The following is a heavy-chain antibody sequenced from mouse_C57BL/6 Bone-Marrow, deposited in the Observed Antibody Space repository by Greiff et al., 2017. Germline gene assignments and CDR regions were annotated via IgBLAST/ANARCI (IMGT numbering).Heavy chain of an antibody. D-gene: IGHD4-1*01. CDR2: IYPGNSDT. Sequence: EVQRVESGTVLARPGASVKMSCKTSGYTFTSYWMHWVKQRPGQGLEWIGAIYPGNSDTSYNQKFKGKAKLTAVTSASTAYMELSSLTNEDSAVYYCTRRRSLTVYYFDYWGQGTTLTVSS. J-gene: IGHJ2*01. CDR3: TRRRSLTVYYFDY. V-gene: IGHV1-5*01. CDR1: GYTFTSYW.